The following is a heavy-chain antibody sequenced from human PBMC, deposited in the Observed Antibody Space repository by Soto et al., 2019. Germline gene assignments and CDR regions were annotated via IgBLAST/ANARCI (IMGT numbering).Heavy chain of an antibody. CDR3: ARAGYCSGGSCYSWVYYYGMDV. J-gene: IGHJ6*02. Sequence: SVKVSCKASGGTFSSYAISWVRQAPGQGLEWMGGIIPIFGTANYAQKFQGRVTITADESTSTAYMELSSLRSEDTAVYYCARAGYCSGGSCYSWVYYYGMDVWGQGTTVTVSS. V-gene: IGHV1-69*13. CDR2: IIPIFGTA. CDR1: GGTFSSYA. D-gene: IGHD2-15*01.